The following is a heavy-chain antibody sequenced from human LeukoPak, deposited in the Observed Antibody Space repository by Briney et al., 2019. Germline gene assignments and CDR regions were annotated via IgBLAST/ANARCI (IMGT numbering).Heavy chain of an antibody. CDR2: ISYDGSNK. Sequence: GGSLRLSCAASGFTFSSYAMHWVRQAPGKGLEWVAVISYDGSNKYYADSVKGRFTTSRDNSKNTLYLQMNSLRAEDTAVYYCARDEYAYWGQGTLVTVSS. CDR1: GFTFSSYA. D-gene: IGHD2-8*01. V-gene: IGHV3-30*04. CDR3: ARDEYAY. J-gene: IGHJ4*02.